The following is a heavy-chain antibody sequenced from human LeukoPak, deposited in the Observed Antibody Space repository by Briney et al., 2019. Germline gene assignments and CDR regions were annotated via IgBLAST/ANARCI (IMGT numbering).Heavy chain of an antibody. D-gene: IGHD3-10*01. CDR1: GFTFSGYA. CDR2: ISYDGSNE. J-gene: IGHJ4*02. Sequence: PGRSLRLSCAASGFTFSGYAMRWVRQAPGKGLEWVAVISYDGSNEYYADSVKGRFTISRANSKNTLYLQMNSLSVEDTAVYYCARVGYYASGPFSYFDYWGQGTLVTVSS. CDR3: ARVGYYASGPFSYFDY. V-gene: IGHV3-30-3*01.